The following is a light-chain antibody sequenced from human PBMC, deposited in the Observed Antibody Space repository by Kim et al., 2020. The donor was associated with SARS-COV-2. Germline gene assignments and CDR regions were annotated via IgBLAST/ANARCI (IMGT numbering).Light chain of an antibody. CDR2: DVT. CDR3: CSYAGDYVI. J-gene: IGLJ2*01. CDR1: SNNIGFYNY. V-gene: IGLV2-11*01. Sequence: SVTISGTGASNNIGFYNYVSCYQHHPGRAPKLIIYDVTKRPSGVPDRFSGSKSGNTASLTVSGLQSEDEADYYCCSYAGDYVIFGGGTQLTVL.